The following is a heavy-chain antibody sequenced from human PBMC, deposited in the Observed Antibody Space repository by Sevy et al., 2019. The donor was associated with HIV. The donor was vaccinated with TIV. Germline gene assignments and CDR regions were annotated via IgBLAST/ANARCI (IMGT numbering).Heavy chain of an antibody. J-gene: IGHJ3*02. CDR3: ARGGSDAFDI. V-gene: IGHV3-13*01. D-gene: IGHD1-1*01. CDR1: GFTCSSYD. Sequence: GGSLRLSCAASGFTCSSYDMHWVRQATGKGLEWVSAIGTVGDTFYSDSVKGRFTISRENAKNSFYLQMNSLRAGDTAVYYCARGGSDAFDIWGQGTMVTVSS. CDR2: IGTVGDT.